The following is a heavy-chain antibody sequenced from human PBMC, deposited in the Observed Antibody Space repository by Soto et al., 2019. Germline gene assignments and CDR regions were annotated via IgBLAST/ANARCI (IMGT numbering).Heavy chain of an antibody. CDR3: ARDQDDSENNWFDP. CDR2: IYHSGST. Sequence: SETVSLTCAVSGYSISSGYYWGWIRQPPGKGLEWIGSIYHSGSTYYNPSLKSRVTISVDTSKNQFSLKLSSVTAADTAVYYCARDQDDSENNWFDPWGQGTLVTVSS. V-gene: IGHV4-38-2*02. J-gene: IGHJ5*02. CDR1: GYSISSGYY. D-gene: IGHD3-3*01.